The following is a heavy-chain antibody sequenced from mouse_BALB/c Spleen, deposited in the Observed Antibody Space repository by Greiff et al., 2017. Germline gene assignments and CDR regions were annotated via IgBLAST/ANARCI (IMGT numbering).Heavy chain of an antibody. V-gene: IGHV1S137*01. D-gene: IGHD2-3*01. CDR2: ISTYYGDA. CDR3: ARSDDGYPYYFDY. CDR1: VYTFTDYA. J-gene: IGHJ2*01. Sequence: VQLQQSGAELVRPGVSVKISCKGSVYTFTDYAMHWVKQSHAKSLEWIGVISTYYGDASYNQKFKGKATMTVDKSSSTAYMELARLTSEDSAIYYCARSDDGYPYYFDYWGQGTTLTVSS.